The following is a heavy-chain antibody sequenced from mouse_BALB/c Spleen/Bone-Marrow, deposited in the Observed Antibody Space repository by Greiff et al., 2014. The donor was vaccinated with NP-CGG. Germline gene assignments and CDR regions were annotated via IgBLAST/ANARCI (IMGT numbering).Heavy chain of an antibody. CDR2: IDPANGNT. CDR1: GFNIKDTY. CDR3: AEITTAAYYVMDY. V-gene: IGHV14-3*02. Sequence: DVQLQESGAELVKPGASVKLSCTASGFNIKDTYIHWVEQRPEQGLEWIGRIDPANGNTKYDPKFQGKATITADTSSNTAYLQLSSLTSEDTAVYYCAEITTAAYYVMDYWGQGTSVTVSS. D-gene: IGHD1-2*01. J-gene: IGHJ4*01.